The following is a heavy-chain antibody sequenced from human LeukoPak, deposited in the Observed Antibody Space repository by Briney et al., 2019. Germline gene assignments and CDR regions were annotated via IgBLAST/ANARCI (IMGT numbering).Heavy chain of an antibody. CDR1: GFTFSSNG. CDR3: AREGRWLQLREFNNAEYFQH. Sequence: GGSLRLSCAASGFTFSSNGMHWVRQAPGKGLEWVAFIWYDGSNKYYADSVKGRFTISRDNSKNTLYLQMNSLRAEDTAVYYCAREGRWLQLREFNNAEYFQHWGQGTLVTVSS. D-gene: IGHD5-24*01. V-gene: IGHV3-30*02. J-gene: IGHJ1*01. CDR2: IWYDGSNK.